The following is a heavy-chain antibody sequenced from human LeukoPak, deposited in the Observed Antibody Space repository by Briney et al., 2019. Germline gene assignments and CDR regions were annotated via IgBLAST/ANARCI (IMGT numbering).Heavy chain of an antibody. D-gene: IGHD1-26*01. J-gene: IGHJ4*02. CDR1: GFTFSSYA. V-gene: IGHV3-64*01. CDR2: ISSNGGST. CDR3: ARDSPYSGNYSPIDY. Sequence: GGSLRLSCAASGFTFSSYAMHWVRQAPGKGLEYVSAISSNGGSTYYANSVKGRFTISRDNSKNTLYLQMGSLRAEDMAVYYCARDSPYSGNYSPIDYWGQGTLVTVSS.